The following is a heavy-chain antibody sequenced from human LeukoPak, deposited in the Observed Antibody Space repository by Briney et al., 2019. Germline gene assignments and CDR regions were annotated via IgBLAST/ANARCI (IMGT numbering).Heavy chain of an antibody. Sequence: SETLSLTCTVSGGSISAYYWNWIRQPPGKGLEWIGSIDYSGNTNYNPSLKSRVTMSLDTSKKQLSLKLRSVTAADTAVYYCAGNNGWLPLYWGQGTLVTVSS. D-gene: IGHD5-12*01. CDR3: AGNNGWLPLY. CDR2: IDYSGNT. CDR1: GGSISAYY. J-gene: IGHJ4*02. V-gene: IGHV4-59*13.